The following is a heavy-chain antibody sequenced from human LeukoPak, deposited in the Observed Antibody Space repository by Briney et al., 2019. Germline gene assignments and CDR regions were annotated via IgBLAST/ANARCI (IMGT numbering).Heavy chain of an antibody. Sequence: QSGGSLRLSCAASGFTFSSYGMHWVRQAPGKGLEWVAVISYDGSNKYYADSVKGRFTISRDNSKNTLYLQMNSLRAEDTAVYYCWISGVVVVAGTIDYWGQGTLVTVSS. CDR2: ISYDGSNK. J-gene: IGHJ4*02. CDR1: GFTFSSYG. D-gene: IGHD2-15*01. CDR3: WISGVVVVAGTIDY. V-gene: IGHV3-30*03.